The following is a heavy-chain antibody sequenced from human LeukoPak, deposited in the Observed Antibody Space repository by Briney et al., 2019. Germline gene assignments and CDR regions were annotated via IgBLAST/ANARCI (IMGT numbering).Heavy chain of an antibody. V-gene: IGHV3-23*01. CDR3: AKAKLAAAGIRCTLDY. Sequence: GGSLRLSCAASGFTFSSYAMSWVRQAPGKGLEWVSAISGSGGSTYYADSVKGRFTISRDNSKNTLYLQMNSLRAEDTAVYHCAKAKLAAAGIRCTLDYWGQGTLVTVSS. CDR1: GFTFSSYA. J-gene: IGHJ4*02. CDR2: ISGSGGST. D-gene: IGHD6-13*01.